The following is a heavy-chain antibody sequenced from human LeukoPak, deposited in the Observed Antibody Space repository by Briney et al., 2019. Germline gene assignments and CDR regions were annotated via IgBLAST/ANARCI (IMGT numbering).Heavy chain of an antibody. CDR2: ISGSGSNT. CDR3: AIGPRQKRVLNTY. J-gene: IGHJ4*02. V-gene: IGHV3-23*01. CDR1: GFTFSSYV. Sequence: GGSLRLSCAASGFTFSSYVMSWVRQAPGKGLEWVSGISGSGSNTYYADSVKGRFTISRDNSKNTLYLQMDSLRAEDTAVYYCAIGPRQKRVLNTYWGQGTLVTVSS. D-gene: IGHD2-8*01.